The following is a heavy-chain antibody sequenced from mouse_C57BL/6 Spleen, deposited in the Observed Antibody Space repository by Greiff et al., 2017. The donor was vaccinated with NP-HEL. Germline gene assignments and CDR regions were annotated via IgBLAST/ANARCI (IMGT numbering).Heavy chain of an antibody. D-gene: IGHD2-4*01. CDR1: GYSFTGYF. J-gene: IGHJ4*01. V-gene: IGHV1-20*01. Sequence: VQLQQSGPELVKPGDSVKISCKASGYSFTGYFMNWVMQSHGKSLEWIGRINPYNGDTFYNQKFKGKATLTVDKSSSTAHMELRSLTSEDSAVYDCASPYDYGAMDYWGQGTSVTVSS. CDR2: INPYNGDT. CDR3: ASPYDYGAMDY.